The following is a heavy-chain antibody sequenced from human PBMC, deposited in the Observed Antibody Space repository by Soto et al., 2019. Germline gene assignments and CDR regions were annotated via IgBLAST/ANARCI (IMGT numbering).Heavy chain of an antibody. V-gene: IGHV3-33*06. J-gene: IGHJ4*02. CDR1: GFTFRNHG. CDR3: AKDRKYSSGWYHY. CDR2: IWYDGSHK. D-gene: IGHD6-19*01. Sequence: PGGSLRLSCAASGFTFRNHGMHWVRQAPGKGLEWLTVIWYDGSHKYYADSVKGRFTTSRDNSENTLSLEMNSLRAEDTAVYYCAKDRKYSSGWYHYWGQGTLVTVSS.